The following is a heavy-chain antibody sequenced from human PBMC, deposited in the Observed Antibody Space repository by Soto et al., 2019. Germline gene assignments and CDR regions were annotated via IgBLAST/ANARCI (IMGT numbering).Heavy chain of an antibody. CDR3: ARDEPFRKALLMDV. Sequence: PRGSLRLSCAASGFTFSSYSMNWVRQAPGKGLEWVSSISSSSSYIYYADSVKGRFTISRDNAKNSLYLQMNSLRAEDTAVYYCARDEPFRKALLMDVWGQGTTVTVSS. CDR1: GFTFSSYS. V-gene: IGHV3-21*01. D-gene: IGHD3-3*02. J-gene: IGHJ6*02. CDR2: ISSSSSYI.